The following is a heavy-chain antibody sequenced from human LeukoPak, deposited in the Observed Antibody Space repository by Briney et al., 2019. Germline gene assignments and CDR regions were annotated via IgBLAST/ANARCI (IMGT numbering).Heavy chain of an antibody. CDR1: GCTFSSYG. Sequence: GGSLRLSCTASGCTFSSYGMHWVRQAPGKGLEWVAVIWHDGGNKYYADSVKGRFTISRHNSKNTLYLQMNSLRAEDTAVYYCARMTLKSSSAWPYYLDYWGQGTLVTVSS. D-gene: IGHD6-19*01. CDR2: IWHDGGNK. CDR3: ARMTLKSSSAWPYYLDY. J-gene: IGHJ4*02. V-gene: IGHV3-33*01.